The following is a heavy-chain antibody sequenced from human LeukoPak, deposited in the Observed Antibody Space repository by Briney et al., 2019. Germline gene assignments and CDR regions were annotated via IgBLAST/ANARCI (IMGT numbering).Heavy chain of an antibody. CDR1: GYTFTSYN. Sequence: ASVKVSCKASGYTFTSYNMHWVRQAPGQGLEWMGIINPGGGSSSYAQKFQGRVTMTRDTSTTTVYMELSSLRPEDTAIYYCARDSDLYYDILTGYSYYFDYWGQGTLVTVSS. D-gene: IGHD3-9*01. CDR3: ARDSDLYYDILTGYSYYFDY. J-gene: IGHJ4*02. V-gene: IGHV1-46*01. CDR2: INPGGGSS.